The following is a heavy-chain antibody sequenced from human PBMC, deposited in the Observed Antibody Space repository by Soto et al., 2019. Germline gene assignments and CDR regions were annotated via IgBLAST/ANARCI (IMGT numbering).Heavy chain of an antibody. D-gene: IGHD3-10*01. J-gene: IGHJ4*02. Sequence: GASVKVSCKASGYTFTSYGISWVRQAPGQGLEWMGWISAYNGNTNYAQKLQGRVTMTTDTSTSTAYMELRSLRSDDTAVYYCARDGLTYYYGSERSISQDYFDFWGQGTLVTVSS. CDR1: GYTFTSYG. CDR2: ISAYNGNT. CDR3: ARDGLTYYYGSERSISQDYFDF. V-gene: IGHV1-18*04.